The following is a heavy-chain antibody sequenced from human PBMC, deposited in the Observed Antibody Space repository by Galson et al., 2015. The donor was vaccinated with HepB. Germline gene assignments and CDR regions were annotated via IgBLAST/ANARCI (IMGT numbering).Heavy chain of an antibody. CDR1: GFTFRNYG. J-gene: IGHJ4*02. Sequence: SLRLSCAASGFTFRNYGMYWVRQAPGKGLEWVAVIWYEGSNKYYADSVKGRFTISRDNANNMVYLQMNSLTAEDTAVYYCARFGSGWCFDYWGQGILVTVSS. V-gene: IGHV3-33*07. D-gene: IGHD6-19*01. CDR2: IWYEGSNK. CDR3: ARFGSGWCFDY.